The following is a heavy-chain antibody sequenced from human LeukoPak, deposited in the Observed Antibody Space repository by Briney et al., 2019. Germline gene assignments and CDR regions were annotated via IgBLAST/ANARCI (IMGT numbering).Heavy chain of an antibody. J-gene: IGHJ6*02. CDR1: GGSISSYY. CDR3: ARVPSYYYGMDV. Sequence: SETLSLTCTVSGGSISSYYWSWIRQPPGKWLEWVGYIYYSGSTNYNPSLKSRVTTSVDTCKNQISLKLSSVPAADTAVYYCARVPSYYYGMDVWGQGTTVTVSS. CDR2: IYYSGST. V-gene: IGHV4-59*01.